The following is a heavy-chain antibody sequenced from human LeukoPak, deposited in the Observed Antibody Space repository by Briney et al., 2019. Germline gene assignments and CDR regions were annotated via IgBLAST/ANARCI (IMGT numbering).Heavy chain of an antibody. CDR3: TTIAAAGHFDY. D-gene: IGHD6-13*01. J-gene: IGHJ4*02. V-gene: IGHV3-15*01. CDR2: IKSTSDGGTT. CDR1: GFTFSNAW. Sequence: GGSLRLSCGASGFTFSNAWMSWVRQATGKGLEWVGRIKSTSDGGTTDYAAPVKGRFTISRDDSKNTLYLQMNSLKTEDTAVYYCTTIAAAGHFDYWGQGTLVTVSS.